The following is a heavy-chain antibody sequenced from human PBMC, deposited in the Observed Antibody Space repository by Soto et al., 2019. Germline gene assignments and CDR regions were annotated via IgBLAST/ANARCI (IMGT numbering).Heavy chain of an antibody. CDR3: AREAGYDYGFDS. CDR1: GYSLPNYY. D-gene: IGHD5-12*01. J-gene: IGHJ4*02. CDR2: LNPETGST. Sequence: QVQLVQSGAEVKMTGASVKVSCQASGYSLPNYYMNWVRQASGQGLEWMGWLNPETGSTKVAPKFQGRVTMTRDTSTSRAYMALRSMRSDETAVYDGAREAGYDYGFDSWGQGTLVTVSS. V-gene: IGHV1-2*02.